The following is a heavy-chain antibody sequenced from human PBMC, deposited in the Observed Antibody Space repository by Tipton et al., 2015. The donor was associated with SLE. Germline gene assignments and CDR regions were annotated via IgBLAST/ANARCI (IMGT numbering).Heavy chain of an antibody. V-gene: IGHV4-31*03. J-gene: IGHJ6*03. D-gene: IGHD1-26*01. CDR1: GGSISSGGYY. Sequence: TLSLTCTVSGGSISSGGYYWSWIRQHPGKGLEWIGYIYYSGSTYYNPSLKSRVTISVDTSKNQFSLKLSSVTAADTAVYYCARDRRVAPYYYYYYMDVWGKGTTVTVSS. CDR3: ARDRRVAPYYYYYYMDV. CDR2: IYYSGST.